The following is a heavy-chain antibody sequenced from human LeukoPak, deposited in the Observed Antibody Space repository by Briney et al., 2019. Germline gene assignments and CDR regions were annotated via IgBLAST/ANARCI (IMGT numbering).Heavy chain of an antibody. J-gene: IGHJ4*02. CDR3: ARAGGWSTAADY. CDR2: ISYDGSNK. V-gene: IGHV3-30-3*01. CDR1: GFTFSSYA. Sequence: PGRSLRLSCAASGFTFSSYAMHWVRQAPGKGLEWVAVISYDGSNKYYADSVKGRFTISRDNSKNTLYLQMNSLGAEDTAVYYCARAGGWSTAADYWGQGTLVTVSS. D-gene: IGHD2-2*01.